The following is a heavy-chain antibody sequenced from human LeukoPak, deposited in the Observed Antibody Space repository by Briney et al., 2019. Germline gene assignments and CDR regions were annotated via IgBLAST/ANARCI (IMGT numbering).Heavy chain of an antibody. CDR2: IYTSGST. CDR3: ARGGYYGSGNDFRFDP. V-gene: IGHV4-4*07. J-gene: IGHJ5*02. CDR1: GGSISSYY. Sequence: SETLSLTCTVSGGSISSYYWSWIRQPAGKGLEWIGRIYTSGSTNYNPSLKSRVTMSVDTSKNQFSLKLSSVTAADTAVYYCARGGYYGSGNDFRFDPWGQGTLVTVSS. D-gene: IGHD3-10*01.